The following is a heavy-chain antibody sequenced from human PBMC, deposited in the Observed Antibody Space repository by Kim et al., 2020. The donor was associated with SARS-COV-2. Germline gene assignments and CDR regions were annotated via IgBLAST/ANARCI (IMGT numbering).Heavy chain of an antibody. V-gene: IGHV4-30-2*01. CDR1: GGSISSGGYS. CDR3: ARVITIFGVANGRYNWFDP. D-gene: IGHD3-3*01. J-gene: IGHJ5*02. Sequence: SETLSLTCAVSGGSISSGGYSWSWIRQPPGKGLEWIGYIYHSGSTYYNPSLKSRVTISVDRSKNQFSLKLSSVTAADTAVYYCARVITIFGVANGRYNWFDPWGQGTLVTVSS. CDR2: IYHSGST.